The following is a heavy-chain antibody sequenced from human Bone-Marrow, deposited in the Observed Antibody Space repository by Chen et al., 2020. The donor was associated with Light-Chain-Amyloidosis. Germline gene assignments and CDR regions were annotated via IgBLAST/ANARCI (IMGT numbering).Heavy chain of an antibody. V-gene: IGHV5-51*01. CDR3: ARRRDGYNFDY. J-gene: IGHJ4*02. Sequence: EVQLEQSGPEVKKPGESLKISCKGSGYTFPNYWIGWVRQMPGQGLEWMGVIYPDDVDARYSPSVEGQVTISADKSSTTAYLQWRSLKASDTAMYYCARRRDGYNFDYWGQGTLVTVSS. CDR2: IYPDDVDA. D-gene: IGHD5-12*01. CDR1: GYTFPNYW.